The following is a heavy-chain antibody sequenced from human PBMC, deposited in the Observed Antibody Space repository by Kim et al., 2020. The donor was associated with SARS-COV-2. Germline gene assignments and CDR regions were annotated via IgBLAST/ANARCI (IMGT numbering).Heavy chain of an antibody. D-gene: IGHD2-2*01. CDR3: ASVELCSSTSCYRFDP. CDR2: INHSGST. CDR1: GGSFSGYY. Sequence: SETLSLTCAVYGGSFSGYYWSWIRQPPGKGLEWIGEINHSGSTNYNPSLKSRVTISVDTSKNQFSLKLSSVTAADTAVYYCASVELCSSTSCYRFDPWGQGTLVTVSS. V-gene: IGHV4-34*01. J-gene: IGHJ5*02.